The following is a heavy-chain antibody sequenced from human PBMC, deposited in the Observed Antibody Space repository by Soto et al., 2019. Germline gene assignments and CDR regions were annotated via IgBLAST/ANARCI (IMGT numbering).Heavy chain of an antibody. Sequence: EVQLVESGGGLVQPGGSLKLSCAGSGFTFSSHAMNWVRQAPGKGLEWVAYIHGTRSIIYYADSVKGRFTISRDNAKNSLYLQMDSLRDEDTALYYCARDARNSDYDYWGQGTLVTGAS. V-gene: IGHV3-48*02. J-gene: IGHJ4*02. CDR3: ARDARNSDYDY. CDR1: GFTFSSHA. D-gene: IGHD3-16*01. CDR2: IHGTRSII.